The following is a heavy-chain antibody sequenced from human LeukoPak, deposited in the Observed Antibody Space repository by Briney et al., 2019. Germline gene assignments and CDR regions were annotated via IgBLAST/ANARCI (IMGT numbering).Heavy chain of an antibody. Sequence: SETLSLTCAVYGGSFSGYYWSWIRQPPGKGLEWIGSIYHSGSTYYNPSLKSRVTISVDTSKNQFSLKLTSVTAADTAAYYCARGYRSSWYFNLFDPSGHGKLVT. CDR2: IYHSGST. D-gene: IGHD6-13*01. J-gene: IGHJ5*02. CDR1: GGSFSGYY. V-gene: IGHV4-34*01. CDR3: ARGYRSSWYFNLFDP.